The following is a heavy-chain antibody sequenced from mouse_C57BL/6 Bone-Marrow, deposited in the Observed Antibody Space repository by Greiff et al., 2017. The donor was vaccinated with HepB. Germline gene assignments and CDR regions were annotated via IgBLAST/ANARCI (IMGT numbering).Heavy chain of an antibody. CDR1: GYTFTSYW. D-gene: IGHD2-3*01. CDR3: AIGWLLLDFDY. CDR2: IHPSDSDT. V-gene: IGHV1-74*01. Sequence: QVQLKQPGAELVKPGASVKVSCKASGYTFTSYWMHWVKQRPGQGLEWIGRIHPSDSDTNYNQKFKGKATLTVDKSSSTAYMQLSSLTSEDSAVYYCAIGWLLLDFDYWGQGTTLTVSS. J-gene: IGHJ2*01.